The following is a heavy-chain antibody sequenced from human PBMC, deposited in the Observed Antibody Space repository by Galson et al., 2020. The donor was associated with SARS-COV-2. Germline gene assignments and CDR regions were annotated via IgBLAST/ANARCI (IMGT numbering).Heavy chain of an antibody. J-gene: IGHJ6*02. V-gene: IGHV4-39*01. CDR2: IYYSGRT. CDR1: GGSISSSSYY. D-gene: IGHD3-16*01. CDR3: ARLAVFWGYYYGMDV. Sequence: SETLSLTCTVSGGSISSSSYYWGWIRQPPGKGLEWIGSIYYSGRTYYNPSLKSRVTISVDTSKNQFSLKLSSVTAADTAVYYCARLAVFWGYYYGMDVWGQGTTVTVSS.